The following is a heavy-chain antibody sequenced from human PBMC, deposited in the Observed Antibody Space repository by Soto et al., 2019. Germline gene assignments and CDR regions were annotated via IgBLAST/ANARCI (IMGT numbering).Heavy chain of an antibody. CDR1: GDSVSRNRAA. Sequence: SQTLSITGASSGDSVSRNRAAWNWIRQSPSRGLEWLGRTYYRSKWFNEYALSVKSRISINADTSKNQFSLQLNSVTLEDTAVYYCVRDGDGSGRTDFQYWGQGTLVTVSS. D-gene: IGHD3-3*01. CDR2: TYYRSKWFN. V-gene: IGHV6-1*01. CDR3: VRDGDGSGRTDFQY. J-gene: IGHJ4*02.